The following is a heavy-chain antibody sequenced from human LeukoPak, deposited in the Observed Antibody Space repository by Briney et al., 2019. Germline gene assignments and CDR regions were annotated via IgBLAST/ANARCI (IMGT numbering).Heavy chain of an antibody. V-gene: IGHV5-51*01. CDR2: IYPGDSDT. Sequence: GKSLKISCKGSGYIFPTYWIGWVRQMPGKGLEWMGIIYPGDSDTRYSPSFQGHVTLSADKSIRTAYLQWSSLRASDTAMYYCAAARTARGYSSGGFDYWGQGTLVTVSS. CDR3: AAARTARGYSSGGFDY. CDR1: GYIFPTYW. D-gene: IGHD5-18*01. J-gene: IGHJ4*02.